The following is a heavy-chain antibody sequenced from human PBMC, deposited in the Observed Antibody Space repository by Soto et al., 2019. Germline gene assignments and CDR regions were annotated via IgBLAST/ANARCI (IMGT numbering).Heavy chain of an antibody. CDR2: INHSGST. J-gene: IGHJ6*02. CDR3: ARGYITMVRGVITFPSYYYGMDV. V-gene: IGHV4-34*01. D-gene: IGHD3-10*01. CDR1: GGSFSGYD. Sequence: PSETLSLTWAVYGGSFSGYDWSWIRQPPGKGLEWIGEINHSGSTNYNPSLKSRVTISVDTSKNQFSLKLSSVTAADTAVYYCARGYITMVRGVITFPSYYYGMDVWGQGTTVTVSS.